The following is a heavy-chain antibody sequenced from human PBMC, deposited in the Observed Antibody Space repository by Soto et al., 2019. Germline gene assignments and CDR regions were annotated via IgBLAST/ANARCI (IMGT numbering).Heavy chain of an antibody. CDR3: ATWLLREHAFDI. D-gene: IGHD2-15*01. J-gene: IGHJ3*02. V-gene: IGHV3-53*01. CDR1: GFTFSSYW. Sequence: QPGGSLRLSCAASGFTFSSYWMSWVRQAPGKGLEWVSALYIADGTFYADSVKGRFTVSIDSSKNTVYLQMNNLSPEDTAVYYCATWLLREHAFDIWGLGTMVTVSS. CDR2: LYIADGT.